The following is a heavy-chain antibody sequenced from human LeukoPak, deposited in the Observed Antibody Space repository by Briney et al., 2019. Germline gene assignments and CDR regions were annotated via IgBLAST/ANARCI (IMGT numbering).Heavy chain of an antibody. D-gene: IGHD2-15*01. CDR1: GGSISSSSYY. CDR3: ARSQGCRDAFDI. J-gene: IGHJ3*02. V-gene: IGHV4-39*01. CDR2: IYYSGST. Sequence: PSETLSLTCTVSGGSISSSSYYWGWIRQPPGKGLEWIGSIYYSGSTYYNPSLKSRVTISVDTSKNQFSLKLSSVTAADTAVYYCARSQGCRDAFDIWGQGTMVTVSS.